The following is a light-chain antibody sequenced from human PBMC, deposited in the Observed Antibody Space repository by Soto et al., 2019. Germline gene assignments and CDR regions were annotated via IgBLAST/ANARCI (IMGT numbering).Light chain of an antibody. CDR2: EVT. Sequence: QSVLTRPASASGSPGQSINISCTGTSSDVGRYNYVSCYQQHPGKAPNLVIYEVTNRPSGVSNRFSGSQSGNTASLTISGLKSEDETEYYCSSYSRRITLVFGTGTKLTFL. V-gene: IGLV2-14*01. J-gene: IGLJ1*01. CDR3: SSYSRRITLV. CDR1: SSDVGRYNY.